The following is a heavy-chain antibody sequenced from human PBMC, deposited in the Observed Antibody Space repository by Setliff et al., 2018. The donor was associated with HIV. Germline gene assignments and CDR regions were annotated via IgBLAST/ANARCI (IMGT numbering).Heavy chain of an antibody. CDR1: GYTFTTYD. J-gene: IGHJ4*02. Sequence: SVKVSCKASGYTFTTYDITWVRQAPGQGLEWMGGTIPMFGTANYAQKFQGRVTITTDESTNTGYMELSSLRSEDTAVYYCASPTAIPHWGQGTLVTVSS. V-gene: IGHV1-69*05. D-gene: IGHD2-21*02. CDR3: ASPTAIPH. CDR2: TIPMFGTA.